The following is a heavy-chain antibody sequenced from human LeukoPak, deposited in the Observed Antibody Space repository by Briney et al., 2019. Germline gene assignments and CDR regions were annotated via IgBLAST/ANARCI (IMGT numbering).Heavy chain of an antibody. D-gene: IGHD6-19*01. V-gene: IGHV7-4-1*02. CDR1: GYTFTSYA. J-gene: IGHJ4*02. CDR2: INTNTGNP. Sequence: ASVKVSCNASGYTFTSYAMNWVRQAPGQGLEWMGWINTNTGNPTYAQGFTGRFVFSLDTSVSTAYLQISSLKAEDTAVYYCARVFTGVAGLSPGDYWGQGILVTVSS. CDR3: ARVFTGVAGLSPGDY.